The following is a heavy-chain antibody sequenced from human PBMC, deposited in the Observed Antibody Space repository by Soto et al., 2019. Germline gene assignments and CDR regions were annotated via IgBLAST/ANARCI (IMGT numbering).Heavy chain of an antibody. CDR1: GVAMTYGDYY. CDR3: VRVTIAVAGTSDY. V-gene: IGHV4-30-4*01. D-gene: IGHD6-19*01. J-gene: IGHJ4*02. Sequence: SETLSLTCSVSGVAMTYGDYYWSWIRQPPGKGLEWIGYIYYSGSTYYNPSLKSRVTISVDTSKNQFSLKLSSVTAADTAVYYCVRVTIAVAGTSDYWGQGTLVTVSS. CDR2: IYYSGST.